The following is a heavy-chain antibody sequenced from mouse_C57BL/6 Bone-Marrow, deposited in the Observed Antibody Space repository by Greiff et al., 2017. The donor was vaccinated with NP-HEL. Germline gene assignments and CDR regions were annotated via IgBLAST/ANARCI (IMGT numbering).Heavy chain of an antibody. D-gene: IGHD1-1*01. CDR3: ARPPCYYYGSSGYFDV. Sequence: VQRVESGPELVKPGASVKLSCKASGYTFTSYDINWVKQRPGQGLEWIGWIYPRDGSTKYNEKFKGKATLTVDTSSSTAYMELHSLTSEDSAVYVCARPPCYYYGSSGYFDVWGTGTTVTVSS. CDR1: GYTFTSYD. CDR2: IYPRDGST. J-gene: IGHJ1*03. V-gene: IGHV1-85*01.